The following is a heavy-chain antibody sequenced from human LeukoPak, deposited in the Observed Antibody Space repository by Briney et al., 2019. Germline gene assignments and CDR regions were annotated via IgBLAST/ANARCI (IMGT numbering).Heavy chain of an antibody. V-gene: IGHV4-59*01. CDR3: ACLTTADAFDI. CDR2: IYDSGST. J-gene: IGHJ3*02. D-gene: IGHD3-22*01. CDR1: GVSIGSYY. Sequence: SETLPLTCTVSGVSIGSYYWSWIRQPPGKGLEWIGYIYDSGSTNYNPSLKSRVTISVDTSKNQFSLKLSSVTAADTAVYYCACLTTADAFDIWGQGTMVTVSS.